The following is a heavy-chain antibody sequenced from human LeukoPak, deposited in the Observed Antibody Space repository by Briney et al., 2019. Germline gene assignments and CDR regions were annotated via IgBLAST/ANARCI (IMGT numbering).Heavy chain of an antibody. Sequence: GASVKVSCKASGYTFISYGISWVRQAPGQGLEWVGWISAYNGNTNYAQQFQGRVTMTTDTSTSTAYMELRSLRSDDTAVYYCARGHRTAAFDSTDSDYWGQGTLVTVSS. CDR2: ISAYNGNT. CDR1: GYTFISYG. CDR3: ARGHRTAAFDSTDSDY. D-gene: IGHD2/OR15-2a*01. J-gene: IGHJ4*02. V-gene: IGHV1-18*01.